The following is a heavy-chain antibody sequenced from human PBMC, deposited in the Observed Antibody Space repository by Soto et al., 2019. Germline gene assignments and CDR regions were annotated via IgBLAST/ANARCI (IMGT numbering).Heavy chain of an antibody. CDR1: GYTFENYW. CDR3: VRNRSRDYYYGMDV. V-gene: IGHV5-51*01. Sequence: GESLKISCKGSGYTFENYWIGCVRQMPGKGLEWMAIIYPGDSDRRYSPSFQGQVTISADQSISTAYLQWSSLKASDTANYYCVRNRSRDYYYGMDVWGQGTTVTISS. CDR2: IYPGDSDR. J-gene: IGHJ6*02.